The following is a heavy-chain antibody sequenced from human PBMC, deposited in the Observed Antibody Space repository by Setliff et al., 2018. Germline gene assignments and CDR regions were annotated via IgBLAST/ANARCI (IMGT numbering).Heavy chain of an antibody. Sequence: PGGSLRLSCTASGLSYINDWVSWVRQAPGKGLEWVSIINVGGTNTYYRDSVKGRFTISRDNSKSTLYLQMNSLRAEDTAIYYCAKDKDVRVDYFDYWGPGTLVTVSS. V-gene: IGHV3-23*01. D-gene: IGHD3-10*01. J-gene: IGHJ4*02. CDR3: AKDKDVRVDYFDY. CDR2: INVGGTNT. CDR1: GLSYINDW.